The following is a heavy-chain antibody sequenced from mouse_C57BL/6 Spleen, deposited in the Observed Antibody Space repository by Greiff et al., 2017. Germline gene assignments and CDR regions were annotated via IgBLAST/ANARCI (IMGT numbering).Heavy chain of an antibody. V-gene: IGHV14-4*01. Sequence: EVQLQQSGAELVRPGASVKLSCTASGFNIKDDYMHWVQQRPEQGLEWIGWIDPENGDTEYASKFQGQATITADTSSNTAYVKLSNLTAGDTAFYYCTTYISTVVAYYYAMDYWGQGTSVTVSS. CDR1: GFNIKDDY. J-gene: IGHJ4*01. CDR3: TTYISTVVAYYYAMDY. D-gene: IGHD1-1*01. CDR2: IDPENGDT.